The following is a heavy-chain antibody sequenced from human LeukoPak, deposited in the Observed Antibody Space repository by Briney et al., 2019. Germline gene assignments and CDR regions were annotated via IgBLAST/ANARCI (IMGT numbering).Heavy chain of an antibody. V-gene: IGHV3-30*18. D-gene: IGHD1-26*01. CDR1: RFTFSSYG. Sequence: GSSLRLSCAASRFTFSSYGMHWVRQAPGRGLEWMAVISDDGSDKDYADYVKGRFTISSDNSKNTLYLQMNSLRSEDTAVYYCAKDRTGGTYYFAIDYWGQGTLVTVSS. J-gene: IGHJ4*02. CDR2: ISDDGSDK. CDR3: AKDRTGGTYYFAIDY.